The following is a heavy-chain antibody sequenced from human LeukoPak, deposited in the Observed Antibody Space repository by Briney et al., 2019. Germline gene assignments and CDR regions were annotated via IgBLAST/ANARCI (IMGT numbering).Heavy chain of an antibody. V-gene: IGHV3-11*01. CDR2: ITHTGTTV. D-gene: IGHD3-22*01. J-gene: IGHJ4*02. CDR1: GFTFSDHY. Sequence: GGPLRLSCAASGFTFSDHYMGWIRQAPGKGLEWASYITHTGTTVYYADSVKGRFTISRDNAKNSLFLRMNSLRADDTALYYCARDGATSGYYTFFDYWGQGTLVTVSS. CDR3: ARDGATSGYYTFFDY.